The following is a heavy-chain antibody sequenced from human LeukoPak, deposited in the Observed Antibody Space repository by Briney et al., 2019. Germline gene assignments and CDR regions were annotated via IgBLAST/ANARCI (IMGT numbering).Heavy chain of an antibody. CDR1: GFTFSSYS. J-gene: IGHJ4*02. V-gene: IGHV3-48*01. CDR2: ISSSSSTI. Sequence: PGGSLRLSCAASGFTFSSYSMNWVRQAPGKGLEWVSYISSSSSTIYYADSVKGRFTISRDNAKNSLYLQMNSLRAEDTAVYYCARPLSGSSTPFDYWGQGTLVTVSS. D-gene: IGHD1-26*01. CDR3: ARPLSGSSTPFDY.